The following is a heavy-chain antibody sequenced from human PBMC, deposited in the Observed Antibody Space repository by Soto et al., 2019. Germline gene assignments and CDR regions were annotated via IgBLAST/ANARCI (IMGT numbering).Heavy chain of an antibody. CDR1: GFTFSNYG. CDR3: ARDPEGINDFDY. CDR2: INAPGETK. Sequence: GGSLRLSCAASGFTFSNYGMNWARQAPGRGLEWVTHINAPGETKSYSDSVKSRFTVSRDDAKNSLYLQMSSLRADDTAIYYCARDPEGINDFDYWGQGTLVTVSS. D-gene: IGHD2-21*01. J-gene: IGHJ4*02. V-gene: IGHV3-48*04.